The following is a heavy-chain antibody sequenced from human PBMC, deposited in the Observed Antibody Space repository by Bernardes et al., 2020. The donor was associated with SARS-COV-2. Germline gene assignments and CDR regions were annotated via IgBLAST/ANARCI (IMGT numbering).Heavy chain of an antibody. CDR1: GVSIYSDAYY. V-gene: IGHV4-31*03. J-gene: IGHJ4*02. D-gene: IGHD1-26*01. CDR2: IYYSGTP. Sequence: SETLSLTCTVSGVSIYSDAYYWSWLRQYPGKGLEWLGYIYYSGTPFYNPSLQSRIAVSGDPSKNQFSLKLSSVTAADTAVYYCAREIGDVGFDYWGQGTLVTVSS. CDR3: AREIGDVGFDY.